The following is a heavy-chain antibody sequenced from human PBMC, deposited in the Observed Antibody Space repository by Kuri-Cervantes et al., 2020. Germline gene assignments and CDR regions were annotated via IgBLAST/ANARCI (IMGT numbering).Heavy chain of an antibody. D-gene: IGHD1-26*01. CDR3: GRVELSPYYYYYYGMDV. J-gene: IGHJ6*02. V-gene: IGHV3-66*01. CDR1: GFTVSSNY. Sequence: GGSLRLSCAASGFTVSSNYMSWVRQAPGKGLEWVSVIYSGGSTYYADSVKGRFTISRDNSKNTLYLQMNSLRAEDTAVYYCGRVELSPYYYYYYGMDVWGQGTTVTVSS. CDR2: IYSGGST.